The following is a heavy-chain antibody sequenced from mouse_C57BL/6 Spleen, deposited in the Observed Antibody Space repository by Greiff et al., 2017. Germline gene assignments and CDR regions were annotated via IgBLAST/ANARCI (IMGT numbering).Heavy chain of an antibody. J-gene: IGHJ2*01. CDR2: INPYTGGT. Sequence: VQLQQSGPVLVKPGASVKMSCTASGYTFTDYYMNWVKQSPGKSLEWIGVINPYTGGTSYNQKFKGKATLTVDKSSSTAYMELNSLTAEDSAVYYCARGTTVVYFDYWGQGTTLTVSS. D-gene: IGHD1-1*01. CDR1: GYTFTDYY. CDR3: ARGTTVVYFDY. V-gene: IGHV1-19*01.